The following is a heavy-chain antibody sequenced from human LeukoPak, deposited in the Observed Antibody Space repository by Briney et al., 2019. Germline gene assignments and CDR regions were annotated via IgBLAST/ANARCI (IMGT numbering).Heavy chain of an antibody. V-gene: IGHV5-10-1*01. CDR1: GYSFTTSW. CDR2: IDPSDSYT. CDR3: ARVIHLGELSLYDY. Sequence: GESLKISCKGSGYSFTTSWISWLRQLPGKGVEGMGRIDPSDSYTNYSPSFQGHVTISADKSISTAYLQWSSLKASDTAMYCCARVIHLGELSLYDYWGQGTLVTVSS. J-gene: IGHJ4*02. D-gene: IGHD3-16*02.